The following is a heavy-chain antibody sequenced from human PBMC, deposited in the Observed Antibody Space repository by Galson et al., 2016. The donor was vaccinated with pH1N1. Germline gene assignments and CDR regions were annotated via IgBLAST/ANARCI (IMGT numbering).Heavy chain of an antibody. J-gene: IGHJ6*02. CDR2: IGAYNGHT. CDR1: GYTFSSYG. Sequence: SVKVSCKASGYTFSSYGISWVRQAPGQGLEWMGWIGAYNGHTNYAQRVQGRVTMTADTSTSTAYMELRSLRSDDKAVYYCAREGYSHSDTYYFGMDVWGQGTTVTVSS. V-gene: IGHV1-18*01. CDR3: AREGYSHSDTYYFGMDV. D-gene: IGHD5-12*01.